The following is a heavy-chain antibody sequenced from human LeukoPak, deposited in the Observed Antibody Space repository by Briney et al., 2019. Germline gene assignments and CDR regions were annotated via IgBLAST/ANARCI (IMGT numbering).Heavy chain of an antibody. V-gene: IGHV3-23*01. CDR1: EFTYG. CDR2: ISSSGSNT. J-gene: IGHJ3*02. CDR3: AKPLGQLWSSDSFDI. Sequence: GGSLRLSCAASEFTYGMNWVRQAPGKGLECVSAISSSGSNTYYADSVKGRFTISRDNSKSTLYLQMNSLRAEDTAVYYCAKPLGQLWSSDSFDIWGQGTMVIVSS. D-gene: IGHD5-18*01.